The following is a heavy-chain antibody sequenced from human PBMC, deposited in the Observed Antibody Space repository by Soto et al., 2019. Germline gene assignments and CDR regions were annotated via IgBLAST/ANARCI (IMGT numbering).Heavy chain of an antibody. D-gene: IGHD3-3*01. CDR3: ARGPRESGEWLLFHX. V-gene: IGHV1-8*01. Sequence: ASLKVCCNASGYTFSTYEINWVRRAAGQGLEWMGRMNPYNGNTGYAQKFQDRVTMTRNTSISTAYMELSSLRSDDTAVYYCARGPRESGEWLLFHXWGQVALFTVSX. CDR1: GYTFSTYE. J-gene: IGHJ4*02. CDR2: MNPYNGNT.